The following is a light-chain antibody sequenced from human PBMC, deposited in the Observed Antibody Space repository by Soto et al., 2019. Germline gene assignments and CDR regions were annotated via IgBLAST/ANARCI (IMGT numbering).Light chain of an antibody. Sequence: DIVLTQSPGTLSLSPGERATLSCRASQTFSNSFLSWFQQIPGQAPRLLIYGASMRATGIPDRFSGSGSGTDFTLTISRLEPEDFAVYYCKQCGSSSTVGQGTRLEI. CDR1: QTFSNSF. J-gene: IGKJ5*01. CDR3: KQCGSSST. V-gene: IGKV3-20*01. CDR2: GAS.